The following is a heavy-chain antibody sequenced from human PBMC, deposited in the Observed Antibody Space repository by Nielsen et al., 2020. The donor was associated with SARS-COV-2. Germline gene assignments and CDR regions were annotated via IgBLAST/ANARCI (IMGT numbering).Heavy chain of an antibody. J-gene: IGHJ6*02. CDR1: GYSFTSYW. D-gene: IGHD4-23*01. CDR3: ASGADYAAYGGDPDYGMDV. Sequence: GESLKISCQGSGYSFTSYWIGWVRQMPGKGLEWMGIIYPGDSDTRYSPSFQGQVTISADKSISTAYLQWSSLKASDTAMYYCASGADYAAYGGDPDYGMDVWGQGTTVTVSS. CDR2: IYPGDSDT. V-gene: IGHV5-51*01.